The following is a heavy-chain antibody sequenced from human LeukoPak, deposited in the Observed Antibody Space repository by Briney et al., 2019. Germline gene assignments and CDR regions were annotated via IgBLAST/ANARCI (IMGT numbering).Heavy chain of an antibody. CDR2: MYYTGST. Sequence: SETLSLTCTVSGGSISSSSYYWGWIRQPPGKGLEWIGSMYYTGSTYYNPSLKSRVTISVDTSKNQFSLKLSPVTAADMAVYYCARLQQLTFDYWGQGTLVTVSS. CDR1: GGSISSSSYY. V-gene: IGHV4-39*01. CDR3: ARLQQLTFDY. D-gene: IGHD6-13*01. J-gene: IGHJ4*02.